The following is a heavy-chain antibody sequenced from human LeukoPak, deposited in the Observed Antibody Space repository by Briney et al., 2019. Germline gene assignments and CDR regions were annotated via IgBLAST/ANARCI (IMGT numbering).Heavy chain of an antibody. CDR3: ARGVWDTAMVGSYYYYYYMDV. CDR1: GGSISSNSYY. V-gene: IGHV4-39*01. CDR2: IYDSGST. Sequence: SETLPLTCTVSGGSISSNSYYWGWIRQPPGKGLEWIVSIYDSGSTYYNPSLKSRVTISVDTSKNQFSLKLSSVTAADTAVYYCARGVWDTAMVGSYYYYYYMDVWGKGTTVTVSS. D-gene: IGHD5-18*01. J-gene: IGHJ6*03.